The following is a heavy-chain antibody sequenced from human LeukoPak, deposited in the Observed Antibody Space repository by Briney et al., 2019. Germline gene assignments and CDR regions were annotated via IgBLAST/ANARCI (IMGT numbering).Heavy chain of an antibody. CDR1: GYTFTSYA. CDR3: ARARGIPEYYFDN. J-gene: IGHJ4*02. CDR2: INGGNGNT. V-gene: IGHV1-3*01. Sequence: ASVKVSCKASGYTFTSYAMHWVRQAPGQRLEWMGWINGGNGNTKHSQEFQGRVIITRDTSASTAYMELSSLRSEDTAVYYCARARGIPEYYFDNWGQGTLVTVSS. D-gene: IGHD1-14*01.